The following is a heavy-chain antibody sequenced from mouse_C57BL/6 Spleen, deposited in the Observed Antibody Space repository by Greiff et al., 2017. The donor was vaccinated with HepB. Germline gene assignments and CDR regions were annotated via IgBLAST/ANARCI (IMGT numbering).Heavy chain of an antibody. J-gene: IGHJ4*01. CDR3: ARGGDGYAMDV. CDR2: ISDDGSYT. D-gene: IGHD3-3*01. Sequence: EVKLVESGGGLVKPGGSLKLSCAASGFTFSSYAMSWVRQTPAKRLEWIATISDDGSYTYYPDNVKGRFTISRDNAKNSLYLQMSHLMSEDTAMYYCARGGDGYAMDVWGPGTSVTVSS. CDR1: GFTFSSYA. V-gene: IGHV5-4*03.